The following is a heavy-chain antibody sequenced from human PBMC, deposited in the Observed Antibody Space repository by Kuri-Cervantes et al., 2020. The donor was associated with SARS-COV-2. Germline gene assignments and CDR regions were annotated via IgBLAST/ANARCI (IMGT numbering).Heavy chain of an antibody. J-gene: IGHJ4*02. D-gene: IGHD2/OR15-2a*01. Sequence: GESLKISCAASGFTFKEYWMSWVRQAPGKGLEWVSSISGSGVGTYYADSVKGRFTISRDNSKNTLYLQMNSLRAEDSALYYCAKVGLSFDYWGQGTLVTVSS. V-gene: IGHV3-23*01. CDR3: AKVGLSFDY. CDR1: GFTFKEYW. CDR2: ISGSGVGT.